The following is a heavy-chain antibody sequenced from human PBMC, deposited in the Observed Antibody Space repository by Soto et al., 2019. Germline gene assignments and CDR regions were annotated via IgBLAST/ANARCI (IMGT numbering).Heavy chain of an antibody. CDR1: GVTFSSYW. J-gene: IGHJ4*02. Sequence: PGGSLRLSCAASGVTFSSYWMHWVRQAPGQGLVWVSRINSDGSSTSYADSVQGRFTISRDNAKNTLYLQMNSLRAEDTAVYYRASEVRLQKDYWGQGALVTVSS. CDR3: ASEVRLQKDY. V-gene: IGHV3-74*01. CDR2: INSDGSST. D-gene: IGHD4-4*01.